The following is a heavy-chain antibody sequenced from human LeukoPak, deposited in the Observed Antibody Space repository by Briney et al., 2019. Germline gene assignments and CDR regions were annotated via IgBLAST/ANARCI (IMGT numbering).Heavy chain of an antibody. CDR3: ATAPASVDSS. CDR1: GFTFTRFW. CDR2: INPDGTKT. V-gene: IGHV3-7*01. Sequence: PGGSLRLSCAASGFTFTRFWLTWVRQSPGKGLEWVANINPDGTKTTYVDSVEGRFAISRDNAKYSVFLLMTSLRAEDTAMYYCATAPASVDSSWGQGTLVAVSS. J-gene: IGHJ5*02. D-gene: IGHD3-3*01.